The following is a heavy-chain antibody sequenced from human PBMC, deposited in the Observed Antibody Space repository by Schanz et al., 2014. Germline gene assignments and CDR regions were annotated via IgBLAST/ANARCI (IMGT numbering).Heavy chain of an antibody. CDR2: IKLDGSEK. CDR3: AKSMYSTSWAFDF. CDR1: GFTFSGYW. Sequence: VQLVESGGGLVKPGGSLRLSCAASGFTFSGYWMSWVRQAPGEGLVWVANIKLDGSEKYYVDSVKGRFTISRDNAKNTLYVQMNSLRAEDTAVYYCAKSMYSTSWAFDFWGQGAQVTVSS. J-gene: IGHJ4*02. D-gene: IGHD2-2*01. V-gene: IGHV3-7*01.